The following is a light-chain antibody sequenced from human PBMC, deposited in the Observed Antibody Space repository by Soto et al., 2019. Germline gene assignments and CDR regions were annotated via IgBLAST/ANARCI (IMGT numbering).Light chain of an antibody. V-gene: IGKV3D-15*02. CDR1: QSVSQSVTTN. Sequence: EIVMMQFPATLSVSPGERVTLSCRASQSVSQSVTTNLAWYQQKPGQAPRLLIFDASARAVDIPGRFSGSGSGTEYSLTISSLQSEDFGVYFCQQYDQWWTFGQGTKVEIK. CDR3: QQYDQWWT. CDR2: DAS. J-gene: IGKJ1*01.